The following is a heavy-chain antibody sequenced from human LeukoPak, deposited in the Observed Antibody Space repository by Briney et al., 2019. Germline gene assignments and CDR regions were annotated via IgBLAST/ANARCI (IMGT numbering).Heavy chain of an antibody. CDR1: GLHFSSNG. D-gene: IGHD2-21*02. CDR3: AKDGGDHRNSWFDP. J-gene: IGHJ5*02. Sequence: GSLRLSCVVSGLHFSSNGMHWVRQAPGKGLEWVAVISYDGNNQYYADSVKGRFNISRDNSKNTLYLQMSSLRIEDTALYYCAKDGGDHRNSWFDPWGQGTLVTVSS. V-gene: IGHV3-30*18. CDR2: ISYDGNNQ.